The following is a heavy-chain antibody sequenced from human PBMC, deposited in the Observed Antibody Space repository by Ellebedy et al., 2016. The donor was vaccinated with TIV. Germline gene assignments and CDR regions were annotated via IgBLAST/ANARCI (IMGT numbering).Heavy chain of an antibody. Sequence: PGGSLRLSCAASGFTFNSYSMNWVRQAPGKGLEWISYISKSDTTYYVDSVRGRFTISRDNAKRSLYLQMNSLRLEDTAVYYCARDAMIWIFDSWGQGTLVTVSS. D-gene: IGHD3-22*01. V-gene: IGHV3-48*01. CDR2: ISKSDTT. J-gene: IGHJ4*02. CDR3: ARDAMIWIFDS. CDR1: GFTFNSYS.